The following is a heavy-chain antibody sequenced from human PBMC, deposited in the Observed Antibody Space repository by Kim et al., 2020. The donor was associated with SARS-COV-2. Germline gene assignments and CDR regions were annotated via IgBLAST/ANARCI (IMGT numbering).Heavy chain of an antibody. J-gene: IGHJ4*02. CDR2: INTGSGNT. CDR3: ARDHRSCSISTCYGEAIDY. V-gene: IGHV1-3*04. D-gene: IGHD2-2*01. CDR1: GYTFTNYA. Sequence: ASVKVSCKSSGYTFTNYAIHWVRQAPGQRLEWMGWINTGSGNTKYSQIFQGRVAITRDTSANTAYMELSSLRSDDTAMYYCARDHRSCSISTCYGEAIDYWGQGTQVTVSS.